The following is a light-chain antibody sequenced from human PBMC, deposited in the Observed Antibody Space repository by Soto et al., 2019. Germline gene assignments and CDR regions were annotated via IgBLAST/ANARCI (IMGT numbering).Light chain of an antibody. CDR3: PHYGTSPWT. CDR1: QSVSSNS. CDR2: GAS. V-gene: IGKV3-20*01. J-gene: IGKJ1*01. Sequence: ETVLTQSPGTLSLSPGERATLSCRASQSVSSNSLAWFQQKPGQAPRLLIFGASSRATGIRDRFSGSGSGTDFALTISRLEPDDFAVYYCPHYGTSPWTLGQGTEVQLK.